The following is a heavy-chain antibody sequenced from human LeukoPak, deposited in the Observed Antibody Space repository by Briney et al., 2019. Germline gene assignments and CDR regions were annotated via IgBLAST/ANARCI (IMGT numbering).Heavy chain of an antibody. CDR3: ATYYLLGSLTRFHY. V-gene: IGHV3-7*01. Sequence: GGSLRLSCAASGFTFSSYWMSWVRQAPGKGLEWVAAIKQDGSGEYYLDSVKGRFTISRDNAENSLYLQMNSLRVEDTAVYYCATYYLLGSLTRFHYWGQGTLVTVSS. J-gene: IGHJ4*02. CDR1: GFTFSSYW. D-gene: IGHD1-26*01. CDR2: IKQDGSGE.